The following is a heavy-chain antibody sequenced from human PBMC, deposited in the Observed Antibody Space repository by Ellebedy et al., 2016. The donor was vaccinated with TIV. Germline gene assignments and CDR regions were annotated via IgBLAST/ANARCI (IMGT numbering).Heavy chain of an antibody. V-gene: IGHV3-23*01. Sequence: PGGSLRLSCAASGFTFRNYAMAWVRQAPGKGLEWVSAIGPNNDYTFYIDSVGGRFTISRDNSKNTVYLQMNSLRAEDTAIYYCAKRVLIAAAGWGYGMDVWGQGTTVTVSS. D-gene: IGHD6-13*01. CDR2: IGPNNDYT. CDR1: GFTFRNYA. J-gene: IGHJ6*02. CDR3: AKRVLIAAAGWGYGMDV.